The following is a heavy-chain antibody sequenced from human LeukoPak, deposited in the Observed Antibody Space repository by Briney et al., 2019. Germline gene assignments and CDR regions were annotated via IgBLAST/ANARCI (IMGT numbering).Heavy chain of an antibody. J-gene: IGHJ4*02. CDR2: IYYSGST. CDR3: ARVRYSSSWYGRSLFDY. CDR1: GGSISSYY. V-gene: IGHV4-59*01. Sequence: SETLSLTCTVSGGSISSYYWSWIRQPPGKGLEWIGYIYYSGSTNYNPSLKSRVTISVDTSKNQFFLKLSSVTAADTAVYYCARVRYSSSWYGRSLFDYWGQGTLVTVSS. D-gene: IGHD6-13*01.